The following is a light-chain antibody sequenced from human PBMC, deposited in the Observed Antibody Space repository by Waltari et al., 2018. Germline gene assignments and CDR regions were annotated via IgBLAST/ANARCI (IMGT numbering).Light chain of an antibody. CDR2: DVS. CDR3: SSQSSNDVVL. Sequence: QSALTQPASVSGSPGQSVTIFCAGTSNDVGGYNSVSWYQEHPGQAPRVIIYDVSDRPSGVSDRFSGSKSGNTASLTISGRQAEDEADYYCSSQSSNDVVLFGGGTKLTVL. J-gene: IGLJ2*01. CDR1: SNDVGGYNS. V-gene: IGLV2-14*01.